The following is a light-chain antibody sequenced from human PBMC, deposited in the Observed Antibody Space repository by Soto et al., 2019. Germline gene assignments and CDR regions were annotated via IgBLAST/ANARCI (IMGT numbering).Light chain of an antibody. CDR3: QQYGSLPRT. CDR1: QSVSSTY. CDR2: GAS. J-gene: IGKJ1*01. Sequence: EIVLTQSPGTLSLSPGERATLSCRASQSVSSTYFAWYQQKPGQAPRVLIYGASSRATGIPDRFSGSGSGTDFTLTISRLEPEDFAVYYCQQYGSLPRTFGQGTKVDIK. V-gene: IGKV3-20*01.